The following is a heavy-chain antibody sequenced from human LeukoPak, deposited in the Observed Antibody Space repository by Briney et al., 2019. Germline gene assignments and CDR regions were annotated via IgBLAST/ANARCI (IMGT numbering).Heavy chain of an antibody. J-gene: IGHJ6*03. V-gene: IGHV4-59*01. CDR3: ARVFDSGSQAYFYYMDV. D-gene: IGHD3-10*01. Sequence: SETLSLTCTVSGGSISSYYWSWIRQPPGKGLEWVGYIYSSGSTNYNPSLKSRVTMSVNTSKNQFSLKVSSVTAADTAVYYCARVFDSGSQAYFYYMDVWGKGTTVTISS. CDR2: IYSSGST. CDR1: GGSISSYY.